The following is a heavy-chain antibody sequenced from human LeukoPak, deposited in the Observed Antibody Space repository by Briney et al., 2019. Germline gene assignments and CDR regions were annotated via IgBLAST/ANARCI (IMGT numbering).Heavy chain of an antibody. CDR3: ARGIGYDFWSGPIDY. CDR2: IYYSGST. V-gene: IGHV4-30-4*08. D-gene: IGHD3-3*01. Sequence: PSQTLSLTCTVSGGSISSGDYYWSWIRQPPGKGLEWIGYIYYSGSTYYNPSLKSRVTISVDTSKNQFSLKLSSVTAADTAVYYCARGIGYDFWSGPIDYWGQGTLVTVSS. CDR1: GGSISSGDYY. J-gene: IGHJ4*02.